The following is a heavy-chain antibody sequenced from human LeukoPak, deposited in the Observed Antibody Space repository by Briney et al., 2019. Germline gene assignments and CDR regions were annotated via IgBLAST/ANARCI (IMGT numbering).Heavy chain of an antibody. V-gene: IGHV1-2*02. Sequence: ASVTVSFMASGRDFIDFYFNWVRQAPGRGREWVGWINPHSRATHYAQRFRGRVTMEATITTAYMELNSLTSDDTAVYYCVTTSVTHTRDPWGQGTLVTVSS. CDR3: VTTSVTHTRDP. J-gene: IGHJ5*02. CDR1: GRDFIDFY. CDR2: INPHSRAT. D-gene: IGHD5/OR15-5a*01.